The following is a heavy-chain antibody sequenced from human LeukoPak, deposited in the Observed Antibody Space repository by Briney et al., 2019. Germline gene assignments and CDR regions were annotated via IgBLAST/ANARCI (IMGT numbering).Heavy chain of an antibody. V-gene: IGHV3-74*01. CDR2: ISSDGSIT. J-gene: IGHJ4*02. CDR3: ARGSASTAYFDY. Sequence: GGSLRLSCAASGFTFSSFWMHWVRQAPGKGLVWVSRISSDGSITSYADSVKGRFTISRDNAKNTLYLQMNSLRAEDTAVYYRARGSASTAYFDYWGQGTLVTVSS. D-gene: IGHD6-6*01. CDR1: GFTFSSFW.